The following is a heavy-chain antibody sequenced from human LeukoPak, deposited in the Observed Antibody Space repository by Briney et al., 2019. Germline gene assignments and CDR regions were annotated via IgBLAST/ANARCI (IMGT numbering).Heavy chain of an antibody. CDR1: GFTFSNYG. D-gene: IGHD2-15*01. CDR2: ISSDGGST. Sequence: GGPLRLSCAASGFTFSNYGMHWVRQAPGKGLEWVSAISSDGGSTWYTDSVKGQFTISRDNSKNTLYLQMNSLRSEDTAIYYCASRDPCSGGTCYGLGYWGQGTLVTVSS. V-gene: IGHV3-23*01. CDR3: ASRDPCSGGTCYGLGY. J-gene: IGHJ4*02.